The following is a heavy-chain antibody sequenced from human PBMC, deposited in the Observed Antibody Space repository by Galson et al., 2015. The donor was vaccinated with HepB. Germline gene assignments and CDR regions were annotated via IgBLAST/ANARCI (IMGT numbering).Heavy chain of an antibody. CDR1: GGSFSGYY. Sequence: SETLSLTCAVYGGSFSGYYWSWIRQPPGKGLEWIGEINHSGSTNYNPSLKSRVTISVDTSKNQFSLKLSSVTAADTAVYYCARGAVAWGLGWFDPWGQGTLVTVSS. J-gene: IGHJ5*02. CDR3: ARGAVAWGLGWFDP. CDR2: INHSGST. V-gene: IGHV4-34*01. D-gene: IGHD3-16*01.